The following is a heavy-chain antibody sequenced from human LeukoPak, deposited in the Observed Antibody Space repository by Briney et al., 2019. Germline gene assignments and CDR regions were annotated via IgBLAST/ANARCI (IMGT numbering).Heavy chain of an antibody. V-gene: IGHV3-30*02. D-gene: IGHD3-10*01. CDR2: ISYDGSIK. Sequence: GGSLRLSCAASGFTFSSFGMHWVRQAPGKGLEWVAFISYDGSIKYYADSVKGRFTISRDDSKNTLYLQMSGLRTEDTAVYYCAKEPGYYFDYWGQGTLVTVSS. CDR1: GFTFSSFG. J-gene: IGHJ4*02. CDR3: AKEPGYYFDY.